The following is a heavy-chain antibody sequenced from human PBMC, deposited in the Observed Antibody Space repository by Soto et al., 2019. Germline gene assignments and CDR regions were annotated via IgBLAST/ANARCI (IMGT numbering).Heavy chain of an antibody. Sequence: PGGSLRLSCAASGFTFSSYAMSWVRQAPGKGLEWVSVISGSGGSTYYADSVKGRFTISRDNSENTPYLQMNSLRAEDTAVYYCTILYSSAWYSWGQGTLVTVSS. CDR1: GFTFSSYA. CDR2: ISGSGGST. V-gene: IGHV3-23*01. D-gene: IGHD6-19*01. CDR3: TILYSSAWYS. J-gene: IGHJ4*02.